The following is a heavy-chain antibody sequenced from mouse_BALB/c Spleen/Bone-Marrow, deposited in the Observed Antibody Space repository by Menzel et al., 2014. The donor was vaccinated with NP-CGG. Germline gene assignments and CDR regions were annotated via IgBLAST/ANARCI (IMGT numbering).Heavy chain of an antibody. CDR3: TREAASPLAY. Sequence: VQLQQSGPELVKPGASVKMSCKASGYAFXSFVMHWVKQKPGQGLEWIGYINPYNDGSKYNEKFKDKATLTSDKSSSTAYMELSSLTSEDSAVYYCTREAASPLAYWGQGTLATVSA. J-gene: IGHJ3*01. CDR1: GYAFXSFV. CDR2: INPYNDGS. D-gene: IGHD6-1*01. V-gene: IGHV1-14*01.